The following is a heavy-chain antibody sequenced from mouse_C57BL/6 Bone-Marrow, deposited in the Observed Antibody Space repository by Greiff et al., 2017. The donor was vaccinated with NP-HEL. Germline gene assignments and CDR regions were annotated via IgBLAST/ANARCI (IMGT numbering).Heavy chain of an antibody. J-gene: IGHJ2*01. V-gene: IGHV14-1*01. CDR2: IDPEDGDT. Sequence: VHVKQSGAELVRPGASVKLSCTASGFNIKDYYMHWVKQRPEQGLEWIGRIDPEDGDTDYAQKVPGKATRIADTSSNTAYLQLSSLTSEDTAVYYCTTEGNFDYWGQGTTLTVSS. CDR1: GFNIKDYY. CDR3: TTEGNFDY.